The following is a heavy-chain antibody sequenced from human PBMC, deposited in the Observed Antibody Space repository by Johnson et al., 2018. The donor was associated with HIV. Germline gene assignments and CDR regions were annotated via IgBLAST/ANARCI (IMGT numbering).Heavy chain of an antibody. Sequence: QVQLVESGGGVVRPGGSLRLSCAASGFTFSVYYMSWIRQAPGKGLEWVSYISSSGSTIYYADSVKGRFTISRDNAKNSLYLQMNSLRAEDTAVYYCAKCIWGSSLIDVFDMWGRGTTVIVSS. CDR1: GFTFSVYY. CDR3: AKCIWGSSLIDVFDM. V-gene: IGHV3-11*04. D-gene: IGHD3-16*01. CDR2: ISSSGSTI. J-gene: IGHJ3*02.